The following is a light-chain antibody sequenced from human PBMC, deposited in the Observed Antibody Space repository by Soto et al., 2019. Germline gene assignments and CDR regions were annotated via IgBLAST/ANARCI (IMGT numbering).Light chain of an antibody. CDR1: SSDVGGSNY. V-gene: IGLV2-14*01. J-gene: IGLJ1*01. CDR2: EVS. CDR3: SSYTSSSTLGV. Sequence: QSALTQPASVSGSPGQSSTISCTGTSSDVGGSNYVSWYQQHPGKAPKLMIYEVSNRPSGVSNRFSGSKSGNTASLTISGLQAEDEADYYCSSYTSSSTLGVFGTGTKRTVL.